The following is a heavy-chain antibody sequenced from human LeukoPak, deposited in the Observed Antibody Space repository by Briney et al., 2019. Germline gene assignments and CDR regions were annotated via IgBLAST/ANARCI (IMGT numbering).Heavy chain of an antibody. Sequence: PGGSLRLSCAASGFTFSSCWLSWVRQAPGMGLEWVASIKQDGSEKYYVDSVKGRFTISRDNAKNSLYLQMNSLRAEDTAVYYWGRESNSGGCYLDYWGKGPLVTAPS. J-gene: IGHJ4*02. CDR2: IKQDGSEK. CDR1: GFTFSSCW. V-gene: IGHV3-7*03. D-gene: IGHD6-19*01. CDR3: GRESNSGGCYLDY.